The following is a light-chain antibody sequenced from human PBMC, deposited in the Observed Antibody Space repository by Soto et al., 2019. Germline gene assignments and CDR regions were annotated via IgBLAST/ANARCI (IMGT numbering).Light chain of an antibody. CDR1: QSVSSY. J-gene: IGKJ4*01. CDR2: DAS. Sequence: EIVLTQSPATLSLSPGERATLSCRASQSVSSYLAWYQQKPGQAPRLLIYDASNRATGIPARFSGSGSWTDFTLTISSLEPEDFAVYYCQQRSNWPQITFGGGTKVDIK. V-gene: IGKV3-11*01. CDR3: QQRSNWPQIT.